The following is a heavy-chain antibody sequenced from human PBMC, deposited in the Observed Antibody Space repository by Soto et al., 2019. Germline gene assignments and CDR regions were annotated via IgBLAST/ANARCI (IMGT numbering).Heavy chain of an antibody. CDR1: GGTFSSYA. D-gene: IGHD2-15*01. Sequence: SVKVSCKASGGTFSSYAISWVRQAPGQGLEWMGGIIPIFGTANYAQKFQGRVTITADESTSTAYMELSSLRSEDTAVYYCARDSLTPVVVAATGWFDPWGQGTLVTVSS. J-gene: IGHJ5*01. CDR3: ARDSLTPVVVAATGWFDP. V-gene: IGHV1-69*13. CDR2: IIPIFGTA.